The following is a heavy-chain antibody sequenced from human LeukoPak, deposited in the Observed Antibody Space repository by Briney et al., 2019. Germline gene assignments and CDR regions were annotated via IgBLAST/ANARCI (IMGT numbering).Heavy chain of an antibody. CDR2: IYYSGST. V-gene: IGHV4-59*08. D-gene: IGHD3-22*01. Sequence: PSETLSLTCTVSGGSISSYYWRWIRQPPGKGLEWIGYIYYSGSTNYNPSLKSRVTISVDASKNQFSVKLSSWTAADTAVYYCARLGRDSSGYSDYWGQGTLVTVSS. CDR1: GGSISSYY. CDR3: ARLGRDSSGYSDY. J-gene: IGHJ4*02.